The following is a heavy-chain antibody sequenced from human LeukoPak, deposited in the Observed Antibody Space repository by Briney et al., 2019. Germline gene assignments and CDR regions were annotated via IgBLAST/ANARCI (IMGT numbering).Heavy chain of an antibody. J-gene: IGHJ4*02. CDR2: ISGSGGST. Sequence: GGSLRLSCAASGFTFSSYAMSWVRQAPGKGLEWVSAISGSGGSTYYADSVKGRFTISRDNSKNTLYLQMNSLRAEDTAVYYCAKAQRTIAAADYPTWYFDYWGQGTLVTVSS. D-gene: IGHD6-13*01. V-gene: IGHV3-23*01. CDR3: AKAQRTIAAADYPTWYFDY. CDR1: GFTFSSYA.